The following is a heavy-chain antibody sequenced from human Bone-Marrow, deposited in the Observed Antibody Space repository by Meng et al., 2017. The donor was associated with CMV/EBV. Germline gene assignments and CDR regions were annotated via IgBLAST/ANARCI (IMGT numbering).Heavy chain of an antibody. CDR2: ISGSGGST. Sequence: GGSLRLSCAASGFTFSSYAMSWVRQAPGKGLEWVSAISGSGGSTYYADSVKGRFTISRDNSKNTLYLQMNSLRAEDTALYYCAKDIGYSSSWYLSHAFDIWGQGTMVTVSS. V-gene: IGHV3-23*01. CDR1: GFTFSSYA. D-gene: IGHD6-13*01. J-gene: IGHJ3*02. CDR3: AKDIGYSSSWYLSHAFDI.